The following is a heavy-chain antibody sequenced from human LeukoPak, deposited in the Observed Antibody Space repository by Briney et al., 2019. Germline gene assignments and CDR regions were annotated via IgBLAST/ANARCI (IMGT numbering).Heavy chain of an antibody. CDR3: ARVGYCNGGSCYFFDY. Sequence: GGSLRLSCAVSGFTFSSSAMHWVRQAPGEGLEWVAVISYDGSNKYYADSVKGRFTISRDNSKNTLYLQMNSLRAEDTAVYYCARVGYCNGGSCYFFDYWGQGTLVTVSS. D-gene: IGHD2-15*01. CDR2: ISYDGSNK. J-gene: IGHJ4*02. V-gene: IGHV3-30*14. CDR1: GFTFSSSA.